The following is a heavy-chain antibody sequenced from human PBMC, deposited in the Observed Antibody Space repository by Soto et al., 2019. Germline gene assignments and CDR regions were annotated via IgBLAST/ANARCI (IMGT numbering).Heavy chain of an antibody. Sequence: QVQLQQWGAGLLKPSETLSLTCAVYGGSFSGYYWSWIRQPPGKGLEWIGEINHSGSTNYNPSLKRRVTISVDTSKHQFSLKLRSVTAADTAVYYCARGPWGYCSGGSCNRWFDPWGQGTLVTVSS. CDR2: INHSGST. CDR1: GGSFSGYY. CDR3: ARGPWGYCSGGSCNRWFDP. V-gene: IGHV4-34*01. D-gene: IGHD2-15*01. J-gene: IGHJ5*02.